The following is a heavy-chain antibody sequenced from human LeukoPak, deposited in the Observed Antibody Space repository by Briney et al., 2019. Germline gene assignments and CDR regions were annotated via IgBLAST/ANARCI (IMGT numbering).Heavy chain of an antibody. CDR2: IYYSGST. V-gene: IGHV4-59*01. CDR3: AGIPVFGVVLHQEPV. J-gene: IGHJ6*04. Sequence: SETLSLTCTVSGGSISSYYWSWIRQPPGKGLEWIGYIYYSGSTNYNPSLKSRVTISVDTSKNQFSLKLSSVTAEDTAVYFCAGIPVFGVVLHQEPVWGKGTTVAVSS. D-gene: IGHD3-3*01. CDR1: GGSISSYY.